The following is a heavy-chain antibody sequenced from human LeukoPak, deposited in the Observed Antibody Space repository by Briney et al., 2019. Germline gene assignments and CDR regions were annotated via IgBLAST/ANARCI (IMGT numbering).Heavy chain of an antibody. CDR3: ARSLIAVAGYFDY. J-gene: IGHJ4*02. CDR2: ISGSGGST. D-gene: IGHD6-19*01. V-gene: IGHV3-23*01. CDR1: GFTFSSYA. Sequence: PGGSLRLSCAASGFTFSSYAMSWVRQAPGKGLEWVSAISGSGGSTYYADSVKGRFTISRDNSKNTLYLEMNSLRAEDTAVYYCARSLIAVAGYFDYWGQGTLVTVSS.